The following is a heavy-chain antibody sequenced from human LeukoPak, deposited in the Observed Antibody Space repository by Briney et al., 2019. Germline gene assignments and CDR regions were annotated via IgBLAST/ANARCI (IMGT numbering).Heavy chain of an antibody. V-gene: IGHV4-39*07. J-gene: IGHJ5*02. D-gene: IGHD3-9*01. Sequence: SETLSLTCSVSGGSISSSNYYWGWIRQPPGKGLEWIGSIYYSGSTYYNPSLKSRVTISVDTSKNQFSLKLSSVTAADTAVYYCVRSLDLRYFDPWGQGTLVTVSS. CDR3: VRSLDLRYFDP. CDR1: GGSISSSNYY. CDR2: IYYSGST.